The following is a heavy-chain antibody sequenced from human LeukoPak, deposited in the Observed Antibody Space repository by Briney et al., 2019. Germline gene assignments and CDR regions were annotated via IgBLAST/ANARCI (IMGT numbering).Heavy chain of an antibody. J-gene: IGHJ6*03. Sequence: ASVKVSCKASGYTFTGYYMHWVRQAPGQGLEWMGWINPNSGGTNYAQKFQGRVTMTRDTSISTAYMELSRLRSDDTAVYYCARVVNWGHYYYYMDVWGKGTTVTISS. CDR1: GYTFTGYY. V-gene: IGHV1-2*02. CDR3: ARVVNWGHYYYYMDV. D-gene: IGHD7-27*01. CDR2: INPNSGGT.